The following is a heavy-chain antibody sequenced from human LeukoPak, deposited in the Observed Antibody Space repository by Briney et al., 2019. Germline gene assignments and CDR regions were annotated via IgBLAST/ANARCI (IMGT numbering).Heavy chain of an antibody. D-gene: IGHD2-2*01. J-gene: IGHJ4*02. CDR3: ARGRGSNYALYYFDY. V-gene: IGHV4-59*01. CDR1: GDSISSSY. Sequence: SETPSLTCTVSGDSISSSYWAWIRQPPGKGLEWIGFIYNSGNTYYNPSLKSRVSISIDTSKNQFSLKLTSVTTADTAAYCARGRGSNYALYYFDYWGQGTLVTVSS. CDR2: IYNSGNT.